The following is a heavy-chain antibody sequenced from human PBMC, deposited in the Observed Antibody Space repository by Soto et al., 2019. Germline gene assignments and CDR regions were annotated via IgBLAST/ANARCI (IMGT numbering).Heavy chain of an antibody. D-gene: IGHD6-13*01. CDR1: GFTFSSYA. CDR3: AKVGWSSSWSPDDN. CDR2: ISGSGGTP. V-gene: IGHV3-23*01. J-gene: IGHJ4*02. Sequence: EVQLLESGGGLVQPGGSLRLSCAASGFTFSSYAMTWVRQAPGKGLEWVSSISGSGGTPYYADSVKGRFTISRDNSKNHRVPAMNSLRAEDTAVYYCAKVGWSSSWSPDDNWGQGTLVTVSS.